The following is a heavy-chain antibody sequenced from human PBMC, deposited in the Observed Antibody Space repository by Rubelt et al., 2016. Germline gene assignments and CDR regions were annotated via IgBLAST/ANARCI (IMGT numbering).Heavy chain of an antibody. Sequence: ADSVKGRFTISRDNSKNTLYLQMNSLRAEDTAVYYCARDMGYDFWSGYYGGGMDVWGQGTTVTVSS. V-gene: IGHV3-30*07. CDR3: ARDMGYDFWSGYYGGGMDV. D-gene: IGHD3-3*01. J-gene: IGHJ6*02.